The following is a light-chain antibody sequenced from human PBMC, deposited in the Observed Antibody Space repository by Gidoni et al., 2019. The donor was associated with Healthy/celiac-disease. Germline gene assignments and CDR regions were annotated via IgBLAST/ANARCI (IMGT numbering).Light chain of an antibody. J-gene: IGKJ3*01. V-gene: IGKV3-20*01. CDR2: GAS. Sequence: PGTLSLSPGERATLSCRASQSVSSSYLAWYQQKPGQAPRLLIYGASSRATGIPDRFSGSGSGTDFTLTISRLEPEDFAVYYCQQYGSSLFTFGPGTKVDIK. CDR1: QSVSSSY. CDR3: QQYGSSLFT.